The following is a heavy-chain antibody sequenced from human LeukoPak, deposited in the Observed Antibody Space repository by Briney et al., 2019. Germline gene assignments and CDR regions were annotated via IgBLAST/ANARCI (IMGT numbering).Heavy chain of an antibody. D-gene: IGHD2-2*01. J-gene: IGHJ6*02. Sequence: SVKVSCKASGGTFSSYAISWVRQAPGQGLEWMGGITPIFGTANYAQKFQGRVTITADESTSTAYIELSSLRSEDTAVYYCARGYIVVVPAAALYYYYGMDVWGQGTTVTVSS. CDR3: ARGYIVVVPAAALYYYYGMDV. CDR1: GGTFSSYA. CDR2: ITPIFGTA. V-gene: IGHV1-69*13.